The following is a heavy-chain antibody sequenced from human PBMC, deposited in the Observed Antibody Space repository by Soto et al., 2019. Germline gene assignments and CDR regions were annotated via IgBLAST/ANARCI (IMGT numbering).Heavy chain of an antibody. V-gene: IGHV3-23*04. CDR3: AKGMGVPAADGDYGPNDAFDI. D-gene: IGHD4-17*01. CDR2: ISGSGGST. CDR1: GFTFSSYA. J-gene: IGHJ3*02. Sequence: EVQLVESGGGLVQPGGSLRLSCAASGFTFSSYAMSWVRQAPGKGLEWVSAISGSGGSTYYADSVKGRFTISRDNSKNTLYLQMNSLRAEDTAVYYCAKGMGVPAADGDYGPNDAFDIWGQGTMVTVSS.